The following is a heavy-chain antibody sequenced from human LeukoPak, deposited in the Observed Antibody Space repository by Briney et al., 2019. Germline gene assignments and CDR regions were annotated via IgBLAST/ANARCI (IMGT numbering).Heavy chain of an antibody. D-gene: IGHD1-1*01. V-gene: IGHV1-24*01. Sequence: ASVKVSCKASGYTFTSYDINWVRQATGQGLEWMGGFDPEDGETIYAQKFQGRVTMTEDTSTDTAYMELSSLRSEDTAVYYCATSEGYNWNGIDYWGQGTLVTVSS. CDR1: GYTFTSYD. CDR3: ATSEGYNWNGIDY. CDR2: FDPEDGET. J-gene: IGHJ4*02.